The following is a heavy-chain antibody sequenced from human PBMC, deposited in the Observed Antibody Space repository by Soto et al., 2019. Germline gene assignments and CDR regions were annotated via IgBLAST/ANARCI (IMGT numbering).Heavy chain of an antibody. CDR2: INSDGSVS. CDR1: GFTFSNYW. J-gene: IGHJ6*03. V-gene: IGHV3-74*02. CDR3: ARGDCVGGTCYSLAGYFYYYMDV. D-gene: IGHD2-15*01. Sequence: EVQLVESGGGLVQPGGSLRLSCAASGFTFSNYWMYWVRQAPGKGLEWVSRINSDGSVSSYADSVKGRLTISRDNVTNTLYMQMDSLRAEATDAYFCARGDCVGGTCYSLAGYFYYYMDVWGKGTTVTVFS.